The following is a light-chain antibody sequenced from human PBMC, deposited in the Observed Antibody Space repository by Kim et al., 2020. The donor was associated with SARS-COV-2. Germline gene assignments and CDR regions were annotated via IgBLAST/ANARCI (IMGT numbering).Light chain of an antibody. V-gene: IGKV1-5*01. Sequence: DIQMTQSPSTLSASVGDRVTITCRASQSISSWLAWYQQQPGKAPKLLIYDASSLEGGVPSRFSGSGSGTEFTLTISSLQPVDFATYYCQQYNSMWTFGQGTKVDIK. CDR3: QQYNSMWT. CDR2: DAS. J-gene: IGKJ1*01. CDR1: QSISSW.